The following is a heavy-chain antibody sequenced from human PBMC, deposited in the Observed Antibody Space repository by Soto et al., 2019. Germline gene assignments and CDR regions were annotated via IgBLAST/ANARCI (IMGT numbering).Heavy chain of an antibody. CDR2: IIPIFGTA. V-gene: IGHV1-69*12. D-gene: IGHD3-22*01. Sequence: QVQLVQSGAEVKKPGSSVKVSCKASGGTFSSYAISWVRQAPGQGREWMGGIIPIFGTANYAQKFQGRVTITADESTSTTYMEMSSLRSEDTAVYYCAADQYSYDSSGLNWYFDLWGRGTLVTVSS. CDR3: AADQYSYDSSGLNWYFDL. CDR1: GGTFSSYA. J-gene: IGHJ2*01.